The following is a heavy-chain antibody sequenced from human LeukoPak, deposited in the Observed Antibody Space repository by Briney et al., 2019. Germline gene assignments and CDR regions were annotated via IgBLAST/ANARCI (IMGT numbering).Heavy chain of an antibody. Sequence: FSXYWMHWVRQAPGKGLVWVSRITSDGRSTSHADSVRGRFTISRDNAKNTLFLQMNSLRAEDTAVYYCAGGSPTSLDYWGQGALVTVSS. CDR2: ITSDGRST. CDR1: FSXYW. D-gene: IGHD4-11*01. V-gene: IGHV3-74*01. CDR3: AGGSPTSLDY. J-gene: IGHJ4*02.